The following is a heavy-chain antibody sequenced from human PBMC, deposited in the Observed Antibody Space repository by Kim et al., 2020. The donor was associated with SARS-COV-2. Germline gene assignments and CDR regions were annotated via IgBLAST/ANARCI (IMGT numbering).Heavy chain of an antibody. J-gene: IGHJ6*02. Sequence: SETLSLTCTVSGGSISSYYWSWIRQPPGKGLEWIGYISYSGSTNYNPSLKSRVTISVDTSKNQFSLKLSSLTAADTAVYYCARDERRGYYYGMDVGGQGT. CDR3: ARDERRGYYYGMDV. V-gene: IGHV4-59*01. CDR2: ISYSGST. D-gene: IGHD1-1*01. CDR1: GGSISSYY.